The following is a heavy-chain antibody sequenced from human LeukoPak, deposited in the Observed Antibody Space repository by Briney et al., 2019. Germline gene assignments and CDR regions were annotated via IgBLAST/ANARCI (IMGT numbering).Heavy chain of an antibody. CDR3: ARIMITFGGVIPDAFDI. V-gene: IGHV4-34*01. D-gene: IGHD3-16*02. CDR1: GGSFSGYY. Sequence: SSETLSLTCAVYGGSFSGYYWSWIRQPPGKGLEWIGEINHSGSTNYNPSLKSRVTISVDTSKNQFSLKLSSVTAADTAVYYCARIMITFGGVIPDAFDIWGQGTMVTVSS. CDR2: INHSGST. J-gene: IGHJ3*02.